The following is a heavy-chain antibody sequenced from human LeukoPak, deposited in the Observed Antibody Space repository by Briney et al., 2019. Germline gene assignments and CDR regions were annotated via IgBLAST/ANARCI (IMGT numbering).Heavy chain of an antibody. V-gene: IGHV3-21*01. Sequence: GGSLRLSCEGSGFTFSAYAMSWLRQAPGKGLEWVSSISASSTDIYYADSVKGRFTISRDNAKNSLYLQINSLRAEDTAIYYCARRGYYDSSGYDYWGQGTLVTVSS. J-gene: IGHJ4*02. CDR2: ISASSTDI. D-gene: IGHD3-22*01. CDR1: GFTFSAYA. CDR3: ARRGYYDSSGYDY.